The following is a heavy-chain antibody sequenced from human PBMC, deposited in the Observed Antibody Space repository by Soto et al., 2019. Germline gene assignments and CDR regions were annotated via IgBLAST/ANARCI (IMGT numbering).Heavy chain of an antibody. V-gene: IGHV1-2*02. CDR2: ITPQSGEI. D-gene: IGHD1-26*01. J-gene: IGHJ4*02. CDR1: GYTFTDYH. CDR3: ARAPPLGPTGDHDY. Sequence: QVHLVQSGAEVKRPGDSVKVSCKASGYTFTDYHIHWVRQAPGQGLEWMGRITPQSGEIYYSPKFQGRVTLTRDTSISTGYIELTTLTFDDTAVYYCARAPPLGPTGDHDYWGQGTLATVSP.